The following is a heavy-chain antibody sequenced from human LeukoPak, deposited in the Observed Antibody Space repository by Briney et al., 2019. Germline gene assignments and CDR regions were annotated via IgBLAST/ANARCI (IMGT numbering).Heavy chain of an antibody. CDR3: ARRAGGYSHPYDY. J-gene: IGHJ4*02. CDR2: TVGGGSPNT. V-gene: IGHV3-23*01. CDR1: GFTFSSYS. D-gene: IGHD4-23*01. Sequence: GGSLRLSCAASGFTFSSYSMSWVRQAPGKGLEWVSATVGGGSPNTYHADSVKGRFTISRDNSKNTLYLQMNSLRAEDTAVYYCARRAGGYSHPYDYWGQGILVTVSS.